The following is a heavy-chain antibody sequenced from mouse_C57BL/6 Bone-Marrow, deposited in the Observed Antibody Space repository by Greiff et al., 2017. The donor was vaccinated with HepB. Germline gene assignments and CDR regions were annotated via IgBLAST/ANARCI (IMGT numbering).Heavy chain of an antibody. CDR3: ASGIYYYGSPFAY. Sequence: VKLQESGPGLVAPSQSLSITCTVSGFSLTSYGVDWVRQSPGKGLEWLGVIWGVGSTNYNSALKSRLSISKDNSKSQVFLKMNSLQTDDTAMYYCASGIYYYGSPFAYWGQGTLVTVSA. D-gene: IGHD1-1*01. CDR2: IWGVGST. J-gene: IGHJ3*01. CDR1: GFSLTSYG. V-gene: IGHV2-6*01.